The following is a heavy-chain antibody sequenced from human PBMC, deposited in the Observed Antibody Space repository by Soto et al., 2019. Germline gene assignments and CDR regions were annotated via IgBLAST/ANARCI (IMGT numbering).Heavy chain of an antibody. V-gene: IGHV5-51*01. D-gene: IGHD3-10*01. Sequence: GESLKISCKASGYSFTSYWIGWVRQMPGKGLEWMGIIYPGDSDTRYSPSFQGQVTISADKSISTAYLQWSSLKASDTAMYYCARSSEYYYYGMDVWGQGTTVTISS. CDR3: ARSSEYYYYGMDV. CDR2: IYPGDSDT. J-gene: IGHJ6*02. CDR1: GYSFTSYW.